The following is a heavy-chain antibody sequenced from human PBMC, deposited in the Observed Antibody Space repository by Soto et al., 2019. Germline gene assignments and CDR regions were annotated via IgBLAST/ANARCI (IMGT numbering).Heavy chain of an antibody. V-gene: IGHV1-18*01. CDR1: GYTFTSYG. Sequence: QVQLVQSGAEVKKPGASVKVSCKASGYTFTSYGISWVRQAPGQGLEWMGWISAYNGNTNYAQKLQGRVTMTTDTSTSAAYVELRSLRSDDTAVYYCARDTGYYDYVWGSYRSNWFDPWGQGTLVTVSS. J-gene: IGHJ5*02. CDR3: ARDTGYYDYVWGSYRSNWFDP. D-gene: IGHD3-16*02. CDR2: ISAYNGNT.